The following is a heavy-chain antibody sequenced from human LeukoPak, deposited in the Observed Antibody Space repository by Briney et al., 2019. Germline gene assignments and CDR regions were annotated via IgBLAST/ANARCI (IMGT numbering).Heavy chain of an antibody. Sequence: AGGSLRLSCAASGFTFSSYAMSWVRQAPGKGLEWVSAISGSGGSTYYADSVKGRFTISRDNSKNTLYLQMNSLRAEDTAVYSCAKSGWYESSGPLYYFDYWGQGTLVTVSS. CDR1: GFTFSSYA. J-gene: IGHJ4*02. V-gene: IGHV3-23*01. CDR2: ISGSGGST. D-gene: IGHD3-22*01. CDR3: AKSGWYESSGPLYYFDY.